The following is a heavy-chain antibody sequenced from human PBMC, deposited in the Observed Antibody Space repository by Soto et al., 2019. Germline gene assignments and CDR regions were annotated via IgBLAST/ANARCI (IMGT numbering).Heavy chain of an antibody. V-gene: IGHV4-30-2*01. J-gene: IGHJ4*02. CDR1: GGSISSGGYS. Sequence: QLQLQESGSGLVKPSQTLSLTCAVSGGSISSGGYSWSWIRQPPGKGLEWIGYIYHSGSTYYNPSLKSRVTISVDRSKNQFSLKLSSVTAADTAVYYCARVVDTAMAVYFDYWGQGTLVTVSS. CDR2: IYHSGST. CDR3: ARVVDTAMAVYFDY. D-gene: IGHD5-18*01.